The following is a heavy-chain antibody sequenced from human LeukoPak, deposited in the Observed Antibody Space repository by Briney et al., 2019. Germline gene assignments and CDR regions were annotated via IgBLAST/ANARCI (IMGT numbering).Heavy chain of an antibody. CDR1: GFIFNNYA. Sequence: GGSLRLSCAGSGFIFNNYAMHWVRQPPGKGLEWVSSISSSSSYIYYADSVKGRFTISRDNAKNSLYLQMNSLRAEDTAVYYCARVGDIAVAGTGYDYWGQGTLATVSS. D-gene: IGHD6-19*01. CDR2: ISSSSSYI. CDR3: ARVGDIAVAGTGYDY. J-gene: IGHJ4*02. V-gene: IGHV3-21*01.